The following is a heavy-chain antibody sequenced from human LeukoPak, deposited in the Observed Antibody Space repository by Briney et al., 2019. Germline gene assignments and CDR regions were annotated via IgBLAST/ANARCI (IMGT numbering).Heavy chain of an antibody. CDR2: ISSSSSYI. CDR1: GFTFSSYS. J-gene: IGHJ4*02. D-gene: IGHD6-19*01. V-gene: IGHV3-21*01. Sequence: GGSLRLACAASGFTFSSYSMNWVRQAPGKGLEWVSSISSSSSYIYYADSVKGRFTISRDNAKNSLYLQMNSLRAEDTAVYYCARDLTRIAVAGSGSFDYWGQGTLVTVSS. CDR3: ARDLTRIAVAGSGSFDY.